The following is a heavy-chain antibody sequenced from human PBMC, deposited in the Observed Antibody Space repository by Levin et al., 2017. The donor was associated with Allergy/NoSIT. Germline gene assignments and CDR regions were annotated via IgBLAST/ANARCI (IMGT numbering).Heavy chain of an antibody. V-gene: IGHV3-23*01. D-gene: IGHD3-16*02. J-gene: IGHJ2*01. CDR2: GSGSGEST. CDR3: AKDSLHEELSANFWYCDL. CDR1: GLTFSRYA. Sequence: PGGSLRLSCAASGLTFSRYAANWVRRAPGKGLERGSVGSGSGESTYYADSVKGRFTISRDNAKNTVFLQMNRLRVEDTAIYYCAKDSLHEELSANFWYCDLWGRGTKVTVSS.